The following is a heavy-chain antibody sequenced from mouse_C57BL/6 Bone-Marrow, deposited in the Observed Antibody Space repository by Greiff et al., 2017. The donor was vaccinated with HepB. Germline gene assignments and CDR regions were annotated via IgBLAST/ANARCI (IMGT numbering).Heavy chain of an antibody. J-gene: IGHJ4*01. CDR2: IRNKANGYTT. Sequence: EVMLVESGGGLVQPGGSLSLSCAASGFNFTDYYMSWVRQPPGKALEWLGFIRNKANGYTTAYSASVKGRFTISRDNSQSILYLQLNALRAEDSATYYCASLSSYAMDYWGQGTSVTVSS. CDR3: ASLSSYAMDY. CDR1: GFNFTDYY. V-gene: IGHV7-3*01. D-gene: IGHD6-1*01.